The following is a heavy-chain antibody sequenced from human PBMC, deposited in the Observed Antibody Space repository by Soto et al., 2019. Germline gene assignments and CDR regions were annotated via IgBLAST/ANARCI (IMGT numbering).Heavy chain of an antibody. CDR1: GGSFSSYA. V-gene: IGHV1-69*13. CDR3: ASRSFWSGYSFPFHSPRYYGMDV. D-gene: IGHD3-3*01. J-gene: IGHJ6*02. CDR2: IIPIFGTA. Sequence: ASVKVSCKASGGSFSSYAISWVRQAPGQGLEWMGGIIPIFGTANYAQKFQGRVTITADESTSTAYMELSSLRSEDTAVYYCASRSFWSGYSFPFHSPRYYGMDVWGQGTTVTVSS.